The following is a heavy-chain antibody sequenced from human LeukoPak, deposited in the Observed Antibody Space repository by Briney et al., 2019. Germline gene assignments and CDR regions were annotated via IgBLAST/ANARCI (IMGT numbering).Heavy chain of an antibody. D-gene: IGHD3-3*01. CDR1: GGSISSSSYY. CDR3: ARGSSITIFGVVNFYYMDV. CDR2: IYYSGST. J-gene: IGHJ6*03. V-gene: IGHV4-39*07. Sequence: SETLSLTCTVSGGSISSSSYYWGWIRQPPGKGLEWIGSIYYSGSTYYNPSLKSRVTISVDTSKNQFSLKLTSVTAADTAVYYCARGSSITIFGVVNFYYMDVWGRGTTVTVSS.